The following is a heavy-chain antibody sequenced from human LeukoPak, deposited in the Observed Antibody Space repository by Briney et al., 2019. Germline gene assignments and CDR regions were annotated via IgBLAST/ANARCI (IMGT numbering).Heavy chain of an antibody. Sequence: ASVKVSCKASGGTFSSYAISWVRQAPGQGLEWMGRIIPNLGIANYAQKFQGRVTITADKSTSTAYMELSSLRSEDTAVYYCARTEMEMATIGHFDYWGQGTLVTVSS. CDR3: ARTEMEMATIGHFDY. CDR2: IIPNLGIA. J-gene: IGHJ4*02. V-gene: IGHV1-69*04. D-gene: IGHD5-24*01. CDR1: GGTFSSYA.